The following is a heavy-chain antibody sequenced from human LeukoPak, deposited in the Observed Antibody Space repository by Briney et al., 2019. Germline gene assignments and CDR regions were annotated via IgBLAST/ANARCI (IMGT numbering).Heavy chain of an antibody. D-gene: IGHD3-3*01. CDR1: GFTFSSYT. V-gene: IGHV3-30-3*01. CDR3: ARGGQGYDLNWFDP. CDR2: ISYDGSNK. Sequence: GRSLRLSCAASGFTFSSYTIHWVRQAPGKGLGWVTIISYDGSNKYYADSVKGRFTISRDNSKNTLYLQMNSLRAEDTAVYYCARGGQGYDLNWFDPWGQGTLVTVSS. J-gene: IGHJ5*02.